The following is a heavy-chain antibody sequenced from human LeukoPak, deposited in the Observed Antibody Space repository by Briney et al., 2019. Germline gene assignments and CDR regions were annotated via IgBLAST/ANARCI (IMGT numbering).Heavy chain of an antibody. CDR3: ARDSIAAAGTDPFYYYYYGVDV. J-gene: IGHJ6*02. CDR2: INPNSGGT. Sequence: GASVKVSCKASGYTFTGYYMHWVRQAPGQRLEWMGWINPNSGGTNYAQKFQGRVTMTRDTSISTAYMELSRLRSDDTAVYYCARDSIAAAGTDPFYYYYYGVDVWGQGATVTVSS. D-gene: IGHD6-13*01. V-gene: IGHV1-2*02. CDR1: GYTFTGYY.